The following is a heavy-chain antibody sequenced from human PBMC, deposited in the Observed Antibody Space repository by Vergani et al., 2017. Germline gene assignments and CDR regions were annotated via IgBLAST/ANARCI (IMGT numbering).Heavy chain of an antibody. Sequence: QVQLVQSGAEVKKPGSSVKVSCKASGGTFSSYAISWVRQAPGQGLEWMGGIIPIFGTANYAQKFQGRVTTTADESASTAYMELSSLRSEDTAVYYCASPRWDCTNGVCPFRYWGQRTLVTVSA. V-gene: IGHV1-69*12. CDR3: ASPRWDCTNGVCPFRY. CDR1: GGTFSSYA. J-gene: IGHJ4*02. D-gene: IGHD2-8*01. CDR2: IIPIFGTA.